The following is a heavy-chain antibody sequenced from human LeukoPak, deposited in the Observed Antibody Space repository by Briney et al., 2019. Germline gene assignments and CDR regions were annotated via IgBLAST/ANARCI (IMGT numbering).Heavy chain of an antibody. Sequence: SETLSLTCTASGGSISSYYWSWIRQPPGKGLEWIGYMYTSGSTNYNPSLKSRVTISVDTSKNQFSLKLSSVTAADTAVYYCARSIAARPFVRGAFDIWGQGTMVTVSS. V-gene: IGHV4-4*09. CDR2: MYTSGST. CDR3: ARSIAARPFVRGAFDI. J-gene: IGHJ3*02. CDR1: GGSISSYY. D-gene: IGHD6-6*01.